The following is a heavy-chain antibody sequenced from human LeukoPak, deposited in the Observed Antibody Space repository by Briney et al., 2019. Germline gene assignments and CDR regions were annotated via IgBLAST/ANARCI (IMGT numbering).Heavy chain of an antibody. CDR1: GGTFSSYA. CDR3: ARYYYGSGSYYGDFDY. D-gene: IGHD3-10*01. CDR2: IIPIFGTA. Sequence: SVKVSCKASGGTFSSYAISWVRQAPGQGLEWMGRIIPIFGTANYAQKFQGRVTITTDESTSTAYMELSSLRSEDTAVYYCARYYYGSGSYYGDFDYWGQGTLVTVSS. V-gene: IGHV1-69*05. J-gene: IGHJ4*02.